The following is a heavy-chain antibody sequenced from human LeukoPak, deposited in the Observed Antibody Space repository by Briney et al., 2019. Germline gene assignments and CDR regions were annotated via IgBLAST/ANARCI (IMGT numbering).Heavy chain of an antibody. CDR3: SKASPYSNYVAHYYYMDV. CDR2: LSGSAIST. V-gene: IGHV3-23*01. J-gene: IGHJ6*03. Sequence: GGSLRLSCEASGFTFASYAMSWVRQAPGKGLESVSALSGSAISTYYADSVKGRFTISRDNSKNTLYLQMNSLRAEDTAIYYCSKASPYSNYVAHYYYMDVWGKGTTVTVSS. CDR1: GFTFASYA. D-gene: IGHD4-11*01.